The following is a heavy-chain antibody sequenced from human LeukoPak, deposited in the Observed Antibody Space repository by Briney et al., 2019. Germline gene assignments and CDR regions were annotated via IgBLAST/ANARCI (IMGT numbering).Heavy chain of an antibody. CDR1: GFTFSSYW. CDR2: IYYSGST. D-gene: IGHD6-13*01. CDR3: ASFGYSSSWYAFDY. Sequence: PGGSLRLSCAASGFTFSSYWMSWVRQPPGKGLEWIGSIYYSGSTYYNPSLKSRVTISVDTSKNQFSLKLSSVTAADTAVYYCASFGYSSSWYAFDYWGQGTLVTVSS. V-gene: IGHV4-39*01. J-gene: IGHJ4*02.